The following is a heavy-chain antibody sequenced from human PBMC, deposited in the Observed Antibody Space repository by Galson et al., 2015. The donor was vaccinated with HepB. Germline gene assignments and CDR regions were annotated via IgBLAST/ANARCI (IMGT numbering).Heavy chain of an antibody. CDR3: ARDKRPPFYDILTGYFGGGFYYGMDV. D-gene: IGHD3-9*01. CDR2: ISAYNGNT. V-gene: IGHV1-18*04. J-gene: IGHJ6*02. Sequence: SVKVSCKASGYTFTSYGISWVRQAPGQGLEWMGWISAYNGNTNYAQKLQGRVTMTTDTSTSTAYMELRSLRSDDTAVYYCARDKRPPFYDILTGYFGGGFYYGMDVWGQGTTVTVSS. CDR1: GYTFTSYG.